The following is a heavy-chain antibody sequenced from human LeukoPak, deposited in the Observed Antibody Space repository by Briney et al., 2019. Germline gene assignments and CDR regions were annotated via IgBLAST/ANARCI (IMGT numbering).Heavy chain of an antibody. V-gene: IGHV4-34*01. CDR1: GGSFSGYY. D-gene: IGHD4-23*01. Sequence: SETLSLTCAVYGGSFSGYYWSWIRQPPGKGLEWIGEINHSGSTNYNPSLKSRVTISVDTSKNQFSLKLSSVTAADTAVYYCARDYGGNSGVWFDPWGRGTLVTVSS. J-gene: IGHJ5*02. CDR2: INHSGST. CDR3: ARDYGGNSGVWFDP.